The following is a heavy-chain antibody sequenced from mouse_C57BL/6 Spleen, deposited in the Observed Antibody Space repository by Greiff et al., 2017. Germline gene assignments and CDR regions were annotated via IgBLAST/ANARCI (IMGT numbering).Heavy chain of an antibody. Sequence: VQLQQSGAELVKPGASVKLSCTASGFNIKDYYMHWVKQRTEQGLEWIGRIDPEDGETKYAPKFQGKATITADTSSNTAYLQLSSLTSEDTAVYYCARAGAKLGREYYFDYWGQGTTLTVSS. J-gene: IGHJ2*01. D-gene: IGHD4-1*01. V-gene: IGHV14-2*01. CDR1: GFNIKDYY. CDR3: ARAGAKLGREYYFDY. CDR2: IDPEDGET.